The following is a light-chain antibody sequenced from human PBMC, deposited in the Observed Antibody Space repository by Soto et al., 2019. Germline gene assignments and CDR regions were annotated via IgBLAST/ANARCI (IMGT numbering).Light chain of an antibody. V-gene: IGKV3-20*01. J-gene: IGKJ2*01. Sequence: EIVLTQSPGTLSLSPGETATLSCRASQSLTTRYLAWYQQKSGQAPRLLIYAASTRATGTPDRFSGSCSGTNFTLTISSVEPEDVAVYFCQQYASAFVYTFGQGTKLEIK. CDR3: QQYASAFVYT. CDR1: QSLTTRY. CDR2: AAS.